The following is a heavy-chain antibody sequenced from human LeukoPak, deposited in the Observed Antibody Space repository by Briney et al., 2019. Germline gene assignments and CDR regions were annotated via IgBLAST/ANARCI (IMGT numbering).Heavy chain of an antibody. V-gene: IGHV3-21*01. D-gene: IGHD3-10*01. J-gene: IGHJ4*02. Sequence: KAGGSLRLSCAASGFTFSTYNRNWVRQPPGKGLEWVSSINSRSTYIYYPDSVKGRFTISRDNAKNSLYLQMSSLRAEDTAVYYCVRVSLGNDYGSGSYDYWGQGTLVTVSS. CDR3: VRVSLGNDYGSGSYDY. CDR2: INSRSTYI. CDR1: GFTFSTYN.